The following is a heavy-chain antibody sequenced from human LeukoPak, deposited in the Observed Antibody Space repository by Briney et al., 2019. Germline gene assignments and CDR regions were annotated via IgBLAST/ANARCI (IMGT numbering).Heavy chain of an antibody. Sequence: GGSLRLSCAASGFTFSSYWMTWVRQAPGKVLEWVANINQDGSERHYVDSLKGRFTISRDNAKNSLYLQMNSLRPEDTTVYYCAREMDGSSDYWGPGTLVTVSS. CDR2: INQDGSER. V-gene: IGHV3-7*01. D-gene: IGHD3-10*01. CDR1: GFTFSSYW. J-gene: IGHJ4*02. CDR3: AREMDGSSDY.